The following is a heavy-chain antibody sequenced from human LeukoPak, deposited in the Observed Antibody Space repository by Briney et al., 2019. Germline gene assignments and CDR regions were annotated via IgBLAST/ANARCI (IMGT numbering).Heavy chain of an antibody. CDR1: GFTFSSYW. CDR3: ARETTLCSGGSCYWGRFDY. CDR2: IKQDGSEK. D-gene: IGHD2-15*01. V-gene: IGHV3-7*01. J-gene: IGHJ4*02. Sequence: GGSLRLSCAASGFTFSSYWMSWVRQAPGKGLEWVANIKQDGSEKYYVDSVKGRFTISRDNAKNSLYLQMNSLRAEDTAVYYCARETTLCSGGSCYWGRFDYWGQGTLVTVSS.